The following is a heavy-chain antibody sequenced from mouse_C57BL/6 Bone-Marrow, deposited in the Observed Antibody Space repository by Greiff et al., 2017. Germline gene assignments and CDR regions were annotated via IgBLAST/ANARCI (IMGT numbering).Heavy chain of an antibody. CDR3: TRRPDYDGGLFAY. J-gene: IGHJ3*01. CDR2: IRNKANNHAT. V-gene: IGHV6-6*01. D-gene: IGHD2-4*01. CDR1: GFPFSDAW. Sequence: EVKLVESGGGLVQPGGSMKLSCAASGFPFSDAWMDWVRQSPGKGLGWVAEIRNKANNHATYYAESVKGRFTISRDDSKSSVYLQMNSLRAEDTGIYYCTRRPDYDGGLFAYWGQGTLVTVSA.